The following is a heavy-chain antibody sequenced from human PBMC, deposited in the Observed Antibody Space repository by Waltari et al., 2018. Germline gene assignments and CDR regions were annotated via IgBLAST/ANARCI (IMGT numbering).Heavy chain of an antibody. J-gene: IGHJ5*02. CDR3: AVVPNWNHGGSYYFDT. CDR2: FDPQAAHR. CDR1: GQSVGDLS. D-gene: IGHD1-20*01. V-gene: IGHV1-24*01. Sequence: QVQLLQSGAELKKPGASLKVSCQVSGQSVGDLSMHWVRKSPGTGLEVGGGFDPQAAHRNNAPKFQGRVTVTESLSSNTAYMEMNSLTSGDTAVYFCAVVPNWNHGGSYYFDTWGQGTLVTVSS.